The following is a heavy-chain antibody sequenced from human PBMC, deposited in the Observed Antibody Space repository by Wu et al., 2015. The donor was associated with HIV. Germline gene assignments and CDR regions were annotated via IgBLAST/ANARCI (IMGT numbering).Heavy chain of an antibody. CDR2: INPNSGDT. V-gene: IGHV1-2*02. J-gene: IGHJ6*03. Sequence: QVQLVQSGAEVKKPGASVKVSCKASGYTFPDYYMHWVRQAPGQGLEWMGWINPNSGDTNYAQNFQGRVTMTRDTSISTTYMELSRLRSDDTAVYYCARGSPRNTALANYYYYYYMDVWGKGTTVIVSS. D-gene: IGHD5-18*01. CDR3: ARGSPRNTALANYYYYYYMDV. CDR1: GYTFPDYY.